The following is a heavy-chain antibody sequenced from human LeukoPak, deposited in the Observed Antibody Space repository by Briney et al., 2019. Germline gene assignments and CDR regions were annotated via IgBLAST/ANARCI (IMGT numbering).Heavy chain of an antibody. CDR3: AKRGPPY. CDR2: IYISGVT. Sequence: GGSLRLSCSASGFSITTNDMNWVRQAPGKGPEWVALIYISGVTKYADSVQGRFTISRDNSRSTLYLQMDSLRADDTAVYYCAKRGPPYWGLGTLVTVSS. CDR1: GFSITTND. V-gene: IGHV3-66*04. J-gene: IGHJ4*02.